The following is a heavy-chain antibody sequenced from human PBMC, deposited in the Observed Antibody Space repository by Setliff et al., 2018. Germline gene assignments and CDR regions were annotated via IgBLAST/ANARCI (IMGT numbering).Heavy chain of an antibody. CDR2: VSGSGGTT. Sequence: GGSLRLSCAASGFTFSSYAMSWVRQAPGKGLEWVPAVSGSGGTTYYADFVKGRFTISRDNSKNTLYLQMNSLRAEDTAVYYCAKEERLHGDYEAFDYWGQGTLVTVSS. D-gene: IGHD4-17*01. CDR1: GFTFSSYA. V-gene: IGHV3-23*01. CDR3: AKEERLHGDYEAFDY. J-gene: IGHJ4*02.